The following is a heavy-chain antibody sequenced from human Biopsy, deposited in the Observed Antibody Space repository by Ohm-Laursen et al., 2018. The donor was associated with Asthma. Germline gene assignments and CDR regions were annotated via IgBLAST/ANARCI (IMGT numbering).Heavy chain of an antibody. V-gene: IGHV4-31*11. Sequence: SETLSLTCAVSGGSISSGGYYWSWIRQHPGKGLEWIGYIYYSGSTYYNPSLKSRVTISVDTSKNQFSLKLSSVTAADTAVYYCARGPPVDREDWGQGTLVTVSS. CDR2: IYYSGST. CDR3: ARGPPVDRED. J-gene: IGHJ4*02. D-gene: IGHD5-24*01. CDR1: GGSISSGGYY.